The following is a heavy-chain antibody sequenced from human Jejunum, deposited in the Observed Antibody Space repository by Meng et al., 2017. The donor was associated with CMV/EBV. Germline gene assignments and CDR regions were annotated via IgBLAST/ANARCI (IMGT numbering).Heavy chain of an antibody. CDR3: ARNNYESTGFDY. V-gene: IGHV4-28*01. D-gene: IGHD3-22*01. CDR1: GYSIINNNW. Sequence: CAVSGYSIINNNWWGWIRQPPGKGLEWIGYIYDSGSTLDNPSLKSRVTMSLDTSKNQFSLKLSSVTAVDTAVYYCARNNYESTGFDYWGLGSLVTVSS. J-gene: IGHJ4*02. CDR2: IYDSGST.